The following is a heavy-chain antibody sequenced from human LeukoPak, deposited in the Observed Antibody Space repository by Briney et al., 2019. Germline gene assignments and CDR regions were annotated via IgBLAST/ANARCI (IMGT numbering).Heavy chain of an antibody. Sequence: GGSLRLSCAASGFTFSSYEMNWVRQAPGKGLEWVSYISSSGTTIYYADSVKGRFTISRDNAKNSLYLQMNSLRAEDTAVYYCARFRGSYFDYWGQGTLVTVSS. CDR1: GFTFSSYE. CDR3: ARFRGSYFDY. CDR2: ISSSGTTI. D-gene: IGHD1-26*01. V-gene: IGHV3-48*03. J-gene: IGHJ4*02.